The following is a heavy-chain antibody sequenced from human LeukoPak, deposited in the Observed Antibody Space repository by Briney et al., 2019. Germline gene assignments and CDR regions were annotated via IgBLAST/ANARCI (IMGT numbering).Heavy chain of an antibody. V-gene: IGHV1-2*06. Sequence: ASENVSCKASGYTFTDYYMHWVRQAPGRGREGMGRINPNSGGTNYAQEFQGRVTITRDTSISTAYMELSRLGSDDTAVYYCARDASGIAAAGTTYYFDYWGQGTLVTVSS. CDR3: ARDASGIAAAGTTYYFDY. CDR2: INPNSGGT. J-gene: IGHJ4*02. CDR1: GYTFTDYY. D-gene: IGHD6-13*01.